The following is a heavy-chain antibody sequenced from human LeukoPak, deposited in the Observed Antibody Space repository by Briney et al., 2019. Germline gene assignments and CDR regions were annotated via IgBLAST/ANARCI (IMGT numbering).Heavy chain of an antibody. D-gene: IGHD3-10*01. V-gene: IGHV1-69*05. CDR2: IIPIFGTA. CDR3: ERDDMVRGVTNWFDP. J-gene: IGHJ5*02. CDR1: GGTFSSYA. Sequence: ASVKVSCKASGGTFSSYAISWVRQAPGQGLEWMGGIIPIFGTANYAQKFQGRVTITTDESASTAYMELSSLRYEHTDVYYCERDDMVRGVTNWFDPWREGTLVTVSS.